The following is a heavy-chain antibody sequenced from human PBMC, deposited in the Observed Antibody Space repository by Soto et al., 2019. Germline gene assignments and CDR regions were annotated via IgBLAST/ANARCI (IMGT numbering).Heavy chain of an antibody. CDR3: ARQLDGEGDCSGGSCYPIYYYYYMDV. CDR2: IYYSGST. CDR1: GGSISSYY. J-gene: IGHJ6*03. D-gene: IGHD2-15*01. V-gene: IGHV4-59*08. Sequence: SETLSLTCTVSGGSISSYYWSWIRQPPGKGLEWIGYIYYSGSTNYNPSLKSRVTISVVTSKNQFSLKLSSVTAADTAVYYCARQLDGEGDCSGGSCYPIYYYYYMDVWGKGTTVTVSS.